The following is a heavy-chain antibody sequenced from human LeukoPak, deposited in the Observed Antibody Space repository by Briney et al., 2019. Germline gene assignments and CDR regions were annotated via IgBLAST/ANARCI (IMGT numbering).Heavy chain of an antibody. V-gene: IGHV3-21*06. CDR1: GFSFDTHS. J-gene: IGHJ3*01. Sequence: PGGSLRLSCAASGFSFDTHSMNWVRQSPGKGLEWVSSISSGSSYIHYADAMKGRFTISRDNAKNSLYLQMNDLRTEDTAVYYCVRVSQDDDYSDSPVQGAFDPWGQGTMVTVS. CDR2: ISSGSSYI. D-gene: IGHD3-22*01. CDR3: VRVSQDDDYSDSPVQGAFDP.